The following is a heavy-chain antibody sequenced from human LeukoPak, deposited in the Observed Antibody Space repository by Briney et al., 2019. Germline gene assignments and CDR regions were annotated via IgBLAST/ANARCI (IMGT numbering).Heavy chain of an antibody. J-gene: IGHJ4*02. D-gene: IGHD4-17*01. CDR3: ARGNGDYYFDY. CDR2: IYPSDCYT. V-gene: IGHV5-10-1*01. CDR1: GYSFTSYW. Sequence: GESLRISCKGSGYSFTSYWISWVRQMPGKGLEGGGRIYPSDCYTNDSPSLQGHVTTSADESISTAYLQWSSLKASDTAMYYCARGNGDYYFDYWGQGTLVTVSS.